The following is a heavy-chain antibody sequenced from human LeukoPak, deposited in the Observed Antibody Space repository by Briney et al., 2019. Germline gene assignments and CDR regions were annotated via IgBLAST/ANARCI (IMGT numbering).Heavy chain of an antibody. CDR1: GFTFSSYS. Sequence: GGSLRLSCAASGFTFSSYSMNWVRQAPGKGLEWVSSISSSSSYIYYADSVKGRFTISRDNAKNTLYLQMNSLRVEGTAVYYCARSGRGGAFDIWGQGTMVTVSS. CDR3: ARSGRGGAFDI. D-gene: IGHD1-26*01. CDR2: ISSSSSYI. V-gene: IGHV3-21*01. J-gene: IGHJ3*02.